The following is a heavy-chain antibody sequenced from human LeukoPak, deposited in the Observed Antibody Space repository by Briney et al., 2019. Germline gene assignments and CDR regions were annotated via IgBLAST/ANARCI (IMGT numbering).Heavy chain of an antibody. V-gene: IGHV3-23*01. CDR3: AKDQRYNWNYCFDC. CDR2: ISASGDGT. J-gene: IGHJ4*02. Sequence: GGSLRLSCAASGFTFSRYAMSWVRQAPGKGLEWVSAISASGDGTYYADSTKGRFTVSRDNSKNTLYLQMRRLTAEDTAVYYCAKDQRYNWNYCFDCWGQGTLVTVSS. CDR1: GFTFSRYA. D-gene: IGHD1-7*01.